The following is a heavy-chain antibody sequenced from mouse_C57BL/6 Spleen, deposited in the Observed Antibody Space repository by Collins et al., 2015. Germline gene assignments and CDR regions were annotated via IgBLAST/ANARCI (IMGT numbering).Heavy chain of an antibody. Sequence: EVVKPGTSVKMSCKASGYTFTSYWITWVKQRPGQGLEWIGDIYPGSGSSTYNAKFKTKATLTVDTSSTTAYMQLSSLTSEDSAVYYCAMIHYYALDYWGQGTSVTVSS. J-gene: IGHJ4*01. V-gene: IGHV1-55*01. CDR3: AMIHYYALDY. CDR2: IYPGSGSS. D-gene: IGHD2-4*01. CDR1: GYTFTSYW.